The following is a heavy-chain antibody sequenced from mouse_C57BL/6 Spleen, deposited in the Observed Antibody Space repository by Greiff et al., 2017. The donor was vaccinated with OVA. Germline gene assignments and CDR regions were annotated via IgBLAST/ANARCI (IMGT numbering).Heavy chain of an antibody. D-gene: IGHD1-1*01. CDR2: IYPGDGDT. Sequence: QVQLKESGPELVKPGASVKISCKASGYAFSSSWMNWVKQRPGKGLEWIGRIYPGDGDTNYNGKFKGKATLTADKSSSTAYMQLSSLTSEDSAVYFCARDYYGRYYFDYWGQGTTLTVSS. CDR1: GYAFSSSW. J-gene: IGHJ2*01. V-gene: IGHV1-82*01. CDR3: ARDYYGRYYFDY.